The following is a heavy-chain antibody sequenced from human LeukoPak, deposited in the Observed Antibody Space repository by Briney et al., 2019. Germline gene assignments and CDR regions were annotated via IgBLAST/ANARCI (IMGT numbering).Heavy chain of an antibody. CDR3: ARDRYCSSTSCYYWFHP. CDR2: INPNSGGT. D-gene: IGHD2-2*01. V-gene: IGHV1-2*02. Sequence: ASVKVSCKASGYTFTGYYMHWVRQAPGQGLEWMGWINPNSGGTNYAQKFQGRVTMTRDTSISTAYMELSRLRSDDTAVYYCARDRYCSSTSCYYWFHPWGQGTLVTVSS. J-gene: IGHJ5*02. CDR1: GYTFTGYY.